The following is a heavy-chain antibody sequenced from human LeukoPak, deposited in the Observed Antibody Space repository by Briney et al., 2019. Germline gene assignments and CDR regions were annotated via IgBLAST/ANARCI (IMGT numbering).Heavy chain of an antibody. J-gene: IGHJ4*02. CDR1: GGSISSYY. CDR2: IYYNGIT. D-gene: IGHD7-27*01. CDR3: ARRELGTQWYFDY. Sequence: SETLSLTCTVSGGSISSYYWSWIRQPPGKGLEWIGYIYYNGITNYNPSLKSRVTISVDTSKNQFSLKLSSVTAADTAVYYCARRELGTQWYFDYWGQGTLVTVSS. V-gene: IGHV4-59*08.